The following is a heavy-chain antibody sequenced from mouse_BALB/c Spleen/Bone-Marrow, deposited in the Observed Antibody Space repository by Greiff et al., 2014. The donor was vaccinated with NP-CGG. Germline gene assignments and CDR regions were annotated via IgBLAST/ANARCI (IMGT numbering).Heavy chain of an antibody. CDR3: TKGPLYYGSSYAMDY. CDR1: GFTFSSYT. J-gene: IGHJ4*01. D-gene: IGHD1-1*01. V-gene: IGHV5-6-4*01. Sequence: EVQLEESGGGLVKPGGSLKLSCAASGFTFSSYTMSWVRQTPEKRLEWVATISSGGSXXXXXXXXXXRFXXSXDXAKNTLCLQMSSLKSGDTAIYYCTKGPLYYGSSYAMDYGGQGTSVTVSS. CDR2: ISSGGSXX.